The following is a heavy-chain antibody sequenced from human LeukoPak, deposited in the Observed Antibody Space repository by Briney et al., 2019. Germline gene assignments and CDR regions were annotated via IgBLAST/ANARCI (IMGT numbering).Heavy chain of an antibody. CDR3: AREGKGLSAFDI. CDR2: ISYSGST. Sequence: SETLSLTCTVSGGSISSHYWSWIRQPPGKGLEWIAYISYSGSTNYSPSLKSRVTISVDTSKNQFSLELSSVTAADTAVYYCAREGKGLSAFDIWGQGTMVTVSS. J-gene: IGHJ3*02. CDR1: GGSISSHY. V-gene: IGHV4-59*11.